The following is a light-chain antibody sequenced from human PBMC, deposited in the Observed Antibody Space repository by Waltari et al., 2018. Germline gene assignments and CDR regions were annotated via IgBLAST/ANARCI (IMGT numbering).Light chain of an antibody. J-gene: IGLJ1*01. V-gene: IGLV2-14*01. CDR2: AVT. Sequence: QSALTQPASVSGSPGQSTTISCTGTSSDIGGYDYVSWYQQHPGKAPKLLIYAVTNRPSGVSNRFSGSKSGNMASLAISGLQPEDEADYYCSSYTRRNTPSSVFGTGTQVTVL. CDR1: SSDIGGYDY. CDR3: SSYTRRNTPSSV.